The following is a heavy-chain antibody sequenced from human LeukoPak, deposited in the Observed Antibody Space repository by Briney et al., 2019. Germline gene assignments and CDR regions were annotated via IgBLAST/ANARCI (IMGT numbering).Heavy chain of an antibody. Sequence: GGFLRLSCTASGFTFGDYAMSWVRQAPGKGLEWVGFIRSKAYGGATEYAASVKGRFAISRDDSKSIAYLQMNSLKTEDTAVYYCGVAATGRGADYWGQGTLVTVSS. CDR3: GVAATGRGADY. V-gene: IGHV3-49*04. J-gene: IGHJ4*02. D-gene: IGHD2-15*01. CDR1: GFTFGDYA. CDR2: IRSKAYGGAT.